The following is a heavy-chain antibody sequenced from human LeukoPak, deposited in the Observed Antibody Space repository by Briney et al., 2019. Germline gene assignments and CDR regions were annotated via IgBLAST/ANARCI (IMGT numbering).Heavy chain of an antibody. CDR2: INPDSGAT. Sequence: ASVKVSCKASGYTFTDYYIHWVRQAPGQGLEWMGWINPDSGATKYAQKFQGTVTMTTDTSISTAYMELSRLRSDDTAVYYRAAPPPGDYWGQGTLVTVSS. V-gene: IGHV1-2*02. D-gene: IGHD7-27*01. CDR1: GYTFTDYY. CDR3: AAPPPGDY. J-gene: IGHJ4*02.